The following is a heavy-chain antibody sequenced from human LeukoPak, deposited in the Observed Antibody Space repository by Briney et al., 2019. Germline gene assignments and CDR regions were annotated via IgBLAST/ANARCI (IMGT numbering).Heavy chain of an antibody. V-gene: IGHV1-18*01. J-gene: IGHJ4*02. Sequence: ASVKVSCKASSYTFTSYGISWVRQAPGQGLEWMGWISAYNGNTNYAQKLQGRVTMTTDTSTSTAYMELRSLRSDDTAVYHCARASWILGGFDYWGQGTLVTVSS. CDR3: ARASWILGGFDY. CDR1: SYTFTSYG. CDR2: ISAYNGNT. D-gene: IGHD3-16*01.